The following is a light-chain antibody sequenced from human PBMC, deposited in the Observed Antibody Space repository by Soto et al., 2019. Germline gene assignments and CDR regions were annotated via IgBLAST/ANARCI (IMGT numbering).Light chain of an antibody. J-gene: IGKJ1*01. CDR3: QQSYSFSWT. CDR1: QSISNF. V-gene: IGKV1-39*01. Sequence: IQMTQSPSSLSASVGDRVTITCRASQSISNFLNWYQHKPGNTPKLLIYAASSLQSGVPSRFSGSGSGTDFTLTISSLQPEDFATYYCQQSYSFSWTFGQGTKVDIK. CDR2: AAS.